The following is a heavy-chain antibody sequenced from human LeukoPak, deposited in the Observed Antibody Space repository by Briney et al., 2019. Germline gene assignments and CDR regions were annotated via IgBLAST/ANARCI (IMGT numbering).Heavy chain of an antibody. Sequence: GRSLRLSCAAYGFTFSYYGMHWVRQAPGKGLEWVALITSGGSNKYYADSVKGRFTISRDKSKNTLYLQMSSLRAEDTAIYYCASGDYVDYWGEGTLVTVSS. J-gene: IGHJ4*02. D-gene: IGHD4-17*01. V-gene: IGHV3-30*03. CDR1: GFTFSYYG. CDR2: ITSGGSNK. CDR3: ASGDYVDY.